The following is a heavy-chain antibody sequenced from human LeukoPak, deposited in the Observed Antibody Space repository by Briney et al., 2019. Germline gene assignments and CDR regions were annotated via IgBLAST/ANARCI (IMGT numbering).Heavy chain of an antibody. V-gene: IGHV3-7*01. CDR3: TRDIVWLKLEY. Sequence: PGGSLRLSCAASGFAFPGYWMVWVRQAPGKGLEWVASIGKDGSEKAYGDSVKGRFTISRDNARNSLYLQMSSLRVEDTAVYYCTRDIVWLKLEYWGQGALVTVSS. CDR1: GFAFPGYW. D-gene: IGHD2-21*01. J-gene: IGHJ4*02. CDR2: IGKDGSEK.